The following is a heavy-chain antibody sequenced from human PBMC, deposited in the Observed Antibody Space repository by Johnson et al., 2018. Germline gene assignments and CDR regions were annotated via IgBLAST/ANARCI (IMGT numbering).Heavy chain of an antibody. CDR2: MNPNSGNT. V-gene: IGHV1-8*01. D-gene: IGHD2-2*01. CDR3: ARDPVIVAAAPGWFDP. CDR1: GYTFTSYD. J-gene: IGHJ5*02. Sequence: QVQLGEAGAEVKKPGASVKVSCKASGYTFTSYDINWVRQATGQGLEWMGWMNPNSGNTGYAQKFQGRVTMTRNTSISTAYMELSSLRTADTAVYYCARDPVIVAAAPGWFDPWGQGTLVTVSS.